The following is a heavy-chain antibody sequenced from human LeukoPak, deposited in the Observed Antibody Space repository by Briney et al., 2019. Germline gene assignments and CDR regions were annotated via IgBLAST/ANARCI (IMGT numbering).Heavy chain of an antibody. Sequence: GESLKISCKGSGYTFSSYYIAWVRQMPGKGLEWMGIIYPGDSDTRYSPSFQGQVTISADKSISTAYLQWSSLKASDTAMYYCARRRSGYLDLWGSSALVTVSS. CDR3: ARRRSGYLDL. J-gene: IGHJ2*01. CDR1: GYTFSSYY. CDR2: IYPGDSDT. V-gene: IGHV5-51*01.